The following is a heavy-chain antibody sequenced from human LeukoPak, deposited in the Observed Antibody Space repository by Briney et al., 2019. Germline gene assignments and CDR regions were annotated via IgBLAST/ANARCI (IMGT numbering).Heavy chain of an antibody. CDR1: GFTFDDYA. D-gene: IGHD3-10*01. J-gene: IGHJ4*02. CDR3: AKSYYYGSGSYYDFDY. Sequence: GGSLRLSCAASGFTFDDYAMHWVRQAPGKGLEWVSGISWNSGSIGYADSVKGRFTISGDNAKNSLYLQMNSLRAEDTALYYCAKSYYYGSGSYYDFDYWGQGTLVTVSS. CDR2: ISWNSGSI. V-gene: IGHV3-9*01.